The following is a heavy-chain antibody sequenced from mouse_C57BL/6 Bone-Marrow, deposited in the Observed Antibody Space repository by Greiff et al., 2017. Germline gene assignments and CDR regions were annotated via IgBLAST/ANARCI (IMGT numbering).Heavy chain of an antibody. J-gene: IGHJ3*01. Sequence: QVQLQQSGPELVKPGASVKISCTASGFAFSSACMNWVKQRPGKGLEWIGRIYPGDGDTNYTGKFSGKATMTADKSSSTAYMQLSSLTSEDAAVYFCAIPPSPLFAYWGQGTLVTVSA. V-gene: IGHV1-82*01. CDR3: AIPPSPLFAY. CDR2: IYPGDGDT. CDR1: GFAFSSAC.